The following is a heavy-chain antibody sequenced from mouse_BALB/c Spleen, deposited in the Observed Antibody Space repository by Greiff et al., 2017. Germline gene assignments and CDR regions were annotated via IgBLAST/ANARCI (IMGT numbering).Heavy chain of an antibody. J-gene: IGHJ4*01. CDR3: ARNPRSYAMDY. Sequence: EVKLEESGGGLVQPGGSRKLSCAASGFTFSDYGMAWVRQAPGKGPEWVAFISNLAYSIYYADTVTGRFTISRENAKNTLYLEMSSLRSEDTAMYYCARNPRSYAMDYWGQGTSVTVSS. V-gene: IGHV5-15*02. CDR1: GFTFSDYG. CDR2: ISNLAYSI.